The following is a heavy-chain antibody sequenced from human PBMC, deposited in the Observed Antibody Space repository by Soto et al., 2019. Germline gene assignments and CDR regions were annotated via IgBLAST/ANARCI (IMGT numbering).Heavy chain of an antibody. J-gene: IGHJ5*02. D-gene: IGHD2-2*01. Sequence: SETLSLTCTVSGGSISSGGYYWSWIRQHPGKGLEWIGYIYYSGSTYYNPSLKSRVTISVDTSKNQFSLKLSSVTAADTAVYYCARGIVVVPAAMFGENWFDPWGQGTLVTVSS. CDR3: ARGIVVVPAAMFGENWFDP. CDR2: IYYSGST. V-gene: IGHV4-31*03. CDR1: GGSISSGGYY.